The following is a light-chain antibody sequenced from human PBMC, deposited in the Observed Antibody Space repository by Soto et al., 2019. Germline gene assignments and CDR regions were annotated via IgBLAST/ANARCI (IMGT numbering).Light chain of an antibody. J-gene: IGKJ2*01. Sequence: DIQMTQSPSSLSVSVGDRVTITCRASQGISNYLAWFQQKPGKVPELLIYAASTLQSGVPSRFSGSGSGKNFTLTISSLQPEDVATYYCQKYNSDPRTFGQGTKLEIK. CDR2: AAS. CDR1: QGISNY. V-gene: IGKV1-27*01. CDR3: QKYNSDPRT.